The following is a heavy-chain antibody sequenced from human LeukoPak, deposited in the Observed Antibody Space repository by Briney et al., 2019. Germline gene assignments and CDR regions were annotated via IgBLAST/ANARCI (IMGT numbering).Heavy chain of an antibody. CDR3: ARGGNYGDYDGYFDY. V-gene: IGHV4-31*03. CDR2: IRYSGSN. Sequence: SETLSLTCTVSGGSISSGGYYWSWPRQHPGKGLEWIGYIRYSGSNYYNPSLQSRVTISVDTSKKQLSLKLTSLTAADTAVYYCARGGNYGDYDGYFDYWGQGTLVTVSS. D-gene: IGHD4-17*01. J-gene: IGHJ4*02. CDR1: GGSISSGGYY.